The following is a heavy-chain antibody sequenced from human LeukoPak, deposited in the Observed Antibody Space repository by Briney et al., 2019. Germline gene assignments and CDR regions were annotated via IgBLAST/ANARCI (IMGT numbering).Heavy chain of an antibody. Sequence: GGSLRLSCAASGFTFSSYAMSWVRQAPGKGLEWVSDIRGSGGSTYYADSVKGRFTISRDNSKNTLYLQMNSLRAEDTAVYYCASSRVPRPTVTPDWYFDYWGQGTLVTVSS. D-gene: IGHD4-17*01. J-gene: IGHJ4*02. CDR2: IRGSGGST. CDR1: GFTFSSYA. CDR3: ASSRVPRPTVTPDWYFDY. V-gene: IGHV3-23*01.